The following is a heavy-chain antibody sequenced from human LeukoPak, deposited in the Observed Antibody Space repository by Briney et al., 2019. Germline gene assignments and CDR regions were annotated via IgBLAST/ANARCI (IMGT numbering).Heavy chain of an antibody. Sequence: SETLSLTCTVSGGSISSYCWSWIRQPPGKGLEWIGYIFYSGSTNYNPSLKSRVTISVDTSKNQFSLKLSSVTAADTAVYYCARDYGGNSGVAYWGQGTLVTVSS. V-gene: IGHV4-59*01. J-gene: IGHJ4*02. CDR2: IFYSGST. CDR1: GGSISSYC. D-gene: IGHD4-23*01. CDR3: ARDYGGNSGVAY.